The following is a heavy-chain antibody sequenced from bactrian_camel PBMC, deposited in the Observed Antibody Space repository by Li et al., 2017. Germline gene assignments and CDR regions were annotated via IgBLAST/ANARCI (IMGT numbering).Heavy chain of an antibody. D-gene: IGHD1*01. J-gene: IGHJ4*01. Sequence: VESGGGSVQAGGSLRLSCLYNHRGNCMGWFRQAPGKEREGVAAINASGGRTAYRNSVKGRFTISKDSVLSLRMNSLKSEDTAMYYCAAGCWAPTLVSRAYTYWGQGTQVTVS. CDR1: NHRGNC. V-gene: IGHV3S54*01. CDR2: INASGGRT. CDR3: AAGCWAPTLVSRAYTY.